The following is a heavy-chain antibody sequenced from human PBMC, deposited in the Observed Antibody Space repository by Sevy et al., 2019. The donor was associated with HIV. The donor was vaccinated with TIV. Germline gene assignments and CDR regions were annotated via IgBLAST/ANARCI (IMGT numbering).Heavy chain of an antibody. J-gene: IGHJ3*02. CDR3: TTDSPTTVTTRNFFKRRVAHAYDI. CDR2: IKSKTDGGTT. V-gene: IGHV3-15*07. Sequence: GGSLRLSCTASGFTLSNAWMNWVSQAPGKGLEWVGRIKSKTDGGTTNYAAPVKGRVTITGDESKTTLYLQMNSLKTQDTSVYYCTTDSPTTVTTRNFFKRRVAHAYDIWGQGTMVTVSS. D-gene: IGHD4-17*01. CDR1: GFTLSNAW.